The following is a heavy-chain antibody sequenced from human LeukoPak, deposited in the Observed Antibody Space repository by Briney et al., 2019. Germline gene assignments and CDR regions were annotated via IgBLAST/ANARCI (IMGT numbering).Heavy chain of an antibody. CDR1: GFTFSSYE. J-gene: IGHJ6*02. D-gene: IGHD2-2*01. CDR2: ISSSGSSI. CDR3: ARDPRCSSMSCYRSSFYGMDV. V-gene: IGHV3-48*03. Sequence: GGALRLSCAASGFTFSSYEMNWVRQAPGKGLEWVSYISSSGSSIYYADSVKGRFTISRDNAKNSLYLQMNSLRAEDTAVYYCARDPRCSSMSCYRSSFYGMDVWGQGTTVTVSS.